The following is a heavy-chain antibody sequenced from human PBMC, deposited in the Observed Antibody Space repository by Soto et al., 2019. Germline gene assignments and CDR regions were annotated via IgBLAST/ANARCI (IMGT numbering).Heavy chain of an antibody. J-gene: IGHJ4*02. Sequence: SETLSLTCAVSCGSISSSNWWSWVRQPPGKGLEWIVEIYHSGSTNYNPSLNSRVTISVDNSKNQFSLKLSSVTAADTAVYYCASPNDYGDYDIGSWGQGTLVTVSS. CDR3: ASPNDYGDYDIGS. CDR1: CGSISSSNW. CDR2: IYHSGST. V-gene: IGHV4-4*02. D-gene: IGHD4-17*01.